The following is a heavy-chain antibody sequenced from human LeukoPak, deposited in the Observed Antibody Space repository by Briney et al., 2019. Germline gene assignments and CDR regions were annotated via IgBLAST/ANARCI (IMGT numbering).Heavy chain of an antibody. CDR2: IYYSGST. CDR1: GGSISSGDYY. CDR3: ARVAGTTSDAFDI. J-gene: IGHJ3*02. D-gene: IGHD4-17*01. V-gene: IGHV4-30-4*01. Sequence: SETLSLTCTVSGGSISSGDYYWSCIRQPPGKGLEWIGYIYYSGSTYYNPSLKSRVTISVDTSKNQFSLKLSSVTAADTAVYYCARVAGTTSDAFDIWGQGTMVTVSS.